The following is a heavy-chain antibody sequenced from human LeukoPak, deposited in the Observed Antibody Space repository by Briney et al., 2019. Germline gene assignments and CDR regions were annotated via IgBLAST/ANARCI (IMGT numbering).Heavy chain of an antibody. CDR1: GGSISSYY. Sequence: SETLSLTCTVSGGSISSYYWSWIRQPAGKGLEWIGRIYTSGSTNYNPSLKSRVTISVDTSKNQFSLKLSSVTAADTAVYYCASYYDYVWGSYRYSYFDYWGQGTLVTVSS. V-gene: IGHV4-4*07. J-gene: IGHJ4*02. CDR3: ASYYDYVWGSYRYSYFDY. D-gene: IGHD3-16*02. CDR2: IYTSGST.